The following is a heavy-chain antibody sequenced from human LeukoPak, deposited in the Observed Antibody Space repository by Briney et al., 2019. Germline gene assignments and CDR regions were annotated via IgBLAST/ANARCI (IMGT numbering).Heavy chain of an antibody. Sequence: PGGPLRLSCAASGFTFSSYGMHWVRQAPGKGLEWVAVISYDGSNKYYADSVKGRFTISRDNSKNTLYLQMNSLRAEDTAVYYCAKEGMVRGVFDYWGQGTLVTVSS. CDR2: ISYDGSNK. CDR1: GFTFSSYG. V-gene: IGHV3-30*18. D-gene: IGHD3-10*01. J-gene: IGHJ4*02. CDR3: AKEGMVRGVFDY.